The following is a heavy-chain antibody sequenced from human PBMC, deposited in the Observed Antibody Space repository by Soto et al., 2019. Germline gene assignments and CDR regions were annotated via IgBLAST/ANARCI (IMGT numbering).Heavy chain of an antibody. CDR1: GGSISSGGYY. CDR2: IYYSGST. D-gene: IGHD6-13*01. V-gene: IGHV4-31*03. CDR3: AREWGGIEGSSWDRPNWFDP. Sequence: QVQLQESGPGLVKPSQTLSLTCTVSGGSISSGGYYWSWIRQHPGKGLEWIGYIYYSGSTYYNPSLKSRVTTSVDTSKNQFPLKLSSVTAADTAVYYCAREWGGIEGSSWDRPNWFDPWGQGTLVTVAA. J-gene: IGHJ5*02.